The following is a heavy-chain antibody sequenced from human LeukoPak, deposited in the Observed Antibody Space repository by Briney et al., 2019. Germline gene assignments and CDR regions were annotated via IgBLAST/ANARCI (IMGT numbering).Heavy chain of an antibody. V-gene: IGHV4-39*07. D-gene: IGHD3-16*01. Sequence: SETLSLTCTVSGGSISSSTYSWGWIRQPPGKGLEWIGNIYYSGTTYYNASLKSRVTISVDTSKNQFSLKLSSVTAADTAVYYCARDRIMIMFGGVSWFDPWGQGTLVSVSS. CDR2: IYYSGTT. J-gene: IGHJ5*02. CDR1: GGSISSSTYS. CDR3: ARDRIMIMFGGVSWFDP.